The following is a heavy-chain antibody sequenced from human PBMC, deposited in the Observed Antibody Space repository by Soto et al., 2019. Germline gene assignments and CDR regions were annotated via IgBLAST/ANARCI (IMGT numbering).Heavy chain of an antibody. CDR2: INPNSGGT. D-gene: IGHD3-3*01. CDR1: GYTFTGYY. CDR3: ARDRRFLEWLSLGHYYYGMDV. J-gene: IGHJ6*02. V-gene: IGHV1-2*04. Sequence: RASVKVSCKASGYTFTGYYMHWVRQAPGQGLEWMGWINPNSGGTNYAQKFQGWVTMTRDTSISTAYMELSRLRSDDTAVYYCARDRRFLEWLSLGHYYYGMDVWGQGTTVTVSS.